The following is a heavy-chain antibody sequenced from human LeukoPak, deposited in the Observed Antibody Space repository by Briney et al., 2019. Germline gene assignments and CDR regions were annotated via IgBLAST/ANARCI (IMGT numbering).Heavy chain of an antibody. Sequence: TGGSLRLSCAASGFTLSHYYMTWIRQAPGKGLEWLSCISSSGDTIYYADSVKGRFTVSRDNAESSLYLQMNSLRAEDTAMSCCARQGSEIDYWGQGTLVTVSS. J-gene: IGHJ4*02. CDR3: ARQGSEIDY. CDR2: ISSSGDTI. V-gene: IGHV3-11*01. CDR1: GFTLSHYY.